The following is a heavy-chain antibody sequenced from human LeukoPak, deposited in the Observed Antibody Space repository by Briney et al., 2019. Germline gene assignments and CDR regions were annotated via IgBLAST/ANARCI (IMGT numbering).Heavy chain of an antibody. CDR3: AKDRGGRFVASAFDI. J-gene: IGHJ3*02. CDR1: GFTFSSNY. CDR2: ISGSGGST. D-gene: IGHD2-15*01. Sequence: GGSLRLSCAASGFTFSSNYINWVRRAPGKGLEWVSAISGSGGSTYYADSVKGRFTISRDNSKNTLYLQMNSLRAEDTAVYYCAKDRGGRFVASAFDIWGQGTMVTVSS. V-gene: IGHV3-23*01.